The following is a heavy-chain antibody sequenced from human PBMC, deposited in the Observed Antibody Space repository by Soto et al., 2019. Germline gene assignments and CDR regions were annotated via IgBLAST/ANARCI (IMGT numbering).Heavy chain of an antibody. V-gene: IGHV3-23*01. CDR1: VFTFSSYS. D-gene: IGHD3-10*01. CDR2: FRTSGDGGTT. Sequence: SLRLSCAASVFTFSSYSMSWVRQAPGKGLEWVSGFRTSGDGGTTYYADSVKGRFTISRDNSKNMLFLQMNSLRAEDTAIYYCAKKVNSGPGSQYFDYWGQGTLVTVSS. CDR3: AKKVNSGPGSQYFDY. J-gene: IGHJ4*02.